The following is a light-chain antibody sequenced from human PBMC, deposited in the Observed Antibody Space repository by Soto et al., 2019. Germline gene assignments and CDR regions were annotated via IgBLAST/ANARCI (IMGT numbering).Light chain of an antibody. CDR2: AAS. CDR1: QSISSY. CDR3: KKYNRPLRT. Sequence: DIQMTQSPSSLSASVGDRVTITCRASQSISSYLNWYQQKPGKAPKLLIYAASSLQSGVPSRFSGSGSGTDFTLTISRLQPEDYATYYCKKYNRPLRTFGQGNKV. V-gene: IGKV1-39*01. J-gene: IGKJ1*01.